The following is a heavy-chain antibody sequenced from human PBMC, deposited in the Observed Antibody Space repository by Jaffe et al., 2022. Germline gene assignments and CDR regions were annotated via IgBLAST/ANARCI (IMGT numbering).Heavy chain of an antibody. J-gene: IGHJ4*02. Sequence: QVQLVQSGAEVKKPGASVKVSCKASGYTFTSYAMHWVRQAPGQRLEWMGWINAGNGNTKYSQKFQGRVTITRDTSASTAYMELSSLRSEDTAVYYCARAADSTVTTYYFDYWGQGTLVTVSS. CDR3: ARAADSTVTTYYFDY. CDR2: INAGNGNT. V-gene: IGHV1-3*01. D-gene: IGHD4-4*01. CDR1: GYTFTSYA.